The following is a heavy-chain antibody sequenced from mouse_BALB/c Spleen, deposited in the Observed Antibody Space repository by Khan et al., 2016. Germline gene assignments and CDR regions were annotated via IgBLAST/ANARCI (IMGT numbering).Heavy chain of an antibody. CDR2: INPDSSTI. CDR1: GFDFSRYW. CDR3: ARAGYYGYLAY. D-gene: IGHD1-1*01. Sequence: EVQLQESGGGLVQPGGSLKLSCAASGFDFSRYWMSWVRQAPGKGREWIGEINPDSSTINYTPSLKDKFIISRDNAKNTLYLQMSKVRSEDTARYYCARAGYYGYLAYWGQGTLVTVSA. J-gene: IGHJ3*01. V-gene: IGHV4-1*02.